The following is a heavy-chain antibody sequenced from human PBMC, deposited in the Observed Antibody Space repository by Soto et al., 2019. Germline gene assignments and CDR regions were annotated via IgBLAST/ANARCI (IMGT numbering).Heavy chain of an antibody. D-gene: IGHD6-19*01. CDR3: ARQASGMRPFDY. J-gene: IGHJ4*02. Sequence: SVKVSCKASGGTFSSYAISWVRQAPGQGLEWMGGIIPIFGTANYAQKFQGRVTITADESTSTAYMELSSLRSEDTAVYYCARQASGMRPFDYWGQGTLVTVAS. CDR2: IIPIFGTA. V-gene: IGHV1-69*13. CDR1: GGTFSSYA.